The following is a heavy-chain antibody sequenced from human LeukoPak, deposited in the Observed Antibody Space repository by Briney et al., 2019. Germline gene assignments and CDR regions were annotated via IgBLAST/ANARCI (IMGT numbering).Heavy chain of an antibody. CDR3: ARDSGSYSFDY. J-gene: IGHJ4*02. V-gene: IGHV3-74*01. D-gene: IGHD1-26*01. CDR2: INSDGSST. Sequence: GGSLRLSCAASGFTFSSYWMHWIRQAPGKGLVWVSRINSDGSSTSYADSVKGRFTISRDNAKNTLYLQMNSLRAEDTAVYYCARDSGSYSFDYWGQGTLVTVSS. CDR1: GFTFSSYW.